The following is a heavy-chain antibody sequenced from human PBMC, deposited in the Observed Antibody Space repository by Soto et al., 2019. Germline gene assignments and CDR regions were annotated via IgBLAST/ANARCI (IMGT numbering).Heavy chain of an antibody. V-gene: IGHV6-1*01. Sequence: QVQLHQSGPGLVKPSQTLSLTCAISGDRVSRTSVAWNWIRQSPSRGLEWLGRTYYRSKWNSDYAVSVRGRITINPDTSKSQFSLQLNSVTPEDTAVYYCVRGQFSAFDCWGQGTLVTVSS. J-gene: IGHJ4*02. CDR3: VRGQFSAFDC. CDR1: GDRVSRTSVA. CDR2: TYYRSKWNS.